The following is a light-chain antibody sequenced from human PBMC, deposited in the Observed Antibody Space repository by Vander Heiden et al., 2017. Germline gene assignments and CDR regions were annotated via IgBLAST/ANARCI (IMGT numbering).Light chain of an antibody. CDR3: TAWDRSLSAWV. Sequence: QAGLTQPPSLPKGLRQTATLTCAGDSNNVGNEGASWLQQHQGHPPKLLSYRNDGRPAGISERISASRSGTTASLTITGLQPEDEADYYCTAWDRSLSAWVFGGGTKLTVL. CDR2: RND. J-gene: IGLJ3*02. V-gene: IGLV10-54*01. CDR1: SNNVGNEG.